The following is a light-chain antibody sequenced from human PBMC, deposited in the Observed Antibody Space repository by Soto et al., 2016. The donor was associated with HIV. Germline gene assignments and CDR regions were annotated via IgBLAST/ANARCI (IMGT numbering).Light chain of an antibody. CDR3: NSRDSSDNHLV. Sequence: SSELTQDPAVSVALGQTVKITCQGDSLRSYYATWYQQKPGQAPVFVIYGQSNRPSGIPDRFSGSSSGNTASLTITGAQAEDEADYYCNSRDSSDNHLVFGGGTKLTVL. J-gene: IGLJ3*02. V-gene: IGLV3-19*01. CDR1: SLRSYY. CDR2: GQS.